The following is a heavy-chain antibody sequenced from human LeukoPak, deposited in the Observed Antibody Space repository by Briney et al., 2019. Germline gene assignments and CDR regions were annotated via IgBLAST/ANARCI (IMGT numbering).Heavy chain of an antibody. CDR1: GFSFSSHA. CDR3: AKDRSGYYRYFEH. CDR2: INWNNGHI. D-gene: IGHD3-22*01. V-gene: IGHV3-9*01. Sequence: PGGSLRLSCETSGFSFSSHAMTWVRQAPGKGLEWVSGINWNNGHISYADSVKGRFTISRDNDKKSLYLQMNSLRAEDTALYYCAKDRSGYYRYFEHWGQGTLVTVSS. J-gene: IGHJ1*01.